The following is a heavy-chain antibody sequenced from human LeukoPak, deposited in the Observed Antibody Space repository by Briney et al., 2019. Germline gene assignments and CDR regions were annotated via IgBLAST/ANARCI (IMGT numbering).Heavy chain of an antibody. CDR2: IYYSGST. V-gene: IGHV4-59*05. D-gene: IGHD3-10*01. J-gene: IGHJ4*02. CDR3: ARLGADFDY. Sequence: PSETLSLTCTVSGGSISSYYWSWIRQPPGKGLEWIGSIYYSGSTYYNPSLKSRVTISVDTSKNQFSLKLSSVTAADTAVYYCARLGADFDYWGQGTLVTVSS. CDR1: GGSISSYY.